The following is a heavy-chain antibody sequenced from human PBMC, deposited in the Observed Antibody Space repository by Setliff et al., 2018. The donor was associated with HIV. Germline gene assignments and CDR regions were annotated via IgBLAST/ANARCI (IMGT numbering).Heavy chain of an antibody. CDR2: IGQDGSEK. D-gene: IGHD4-17*01. CDR1: RFDFNNYW. CDR3: ARDPSTVTTDYYYMDV. Sequence: PGGSLRLSCAASRFDFNNYWMCWVRQAPGKGLEWVANIGQDGSEKNYADSVKGRFTISRDNAKNSLYLQMNNLRAEDTAVYYCARDPSTVTTDYYYMDVWGKGTTVTVSS. V-gene: IGHV3-7*01. J-gene: IGHJ6*03.